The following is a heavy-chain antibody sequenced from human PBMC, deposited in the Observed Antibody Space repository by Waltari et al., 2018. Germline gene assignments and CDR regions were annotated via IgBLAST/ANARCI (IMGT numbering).Heavy chain of an antibody. J-gene: IGHJ4*02. CDR1: GFTCSSHA. Sequence: QVQLVESGGGVVQPGRSLTLSCLASGFTCSSHALNWVRPAPGKGLQGLAVISYDGNTKYYDDAVKGRVTISRDNMQNKVILQLDSLRPEDTGVYYCVSVHLRYRVGPGDFWGQGTLDTVSS. V-gene: IGHV3-30*01. CDR3: VSVHLRYRVGPGDF. D-gene: IGHD2-2*02. CDR2: ISYDGNTK.